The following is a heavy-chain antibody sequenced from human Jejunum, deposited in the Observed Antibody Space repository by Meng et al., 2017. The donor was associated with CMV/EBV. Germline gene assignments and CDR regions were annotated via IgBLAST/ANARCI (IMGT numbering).Heavy chain of an antibody. D-gene: IGHD2-2*01. CDR2: ISAYNGNT. CDR3: ARFYCSSTSCPHVLFDY. V-gene: IGHV1-18*01. Sequence: VQLVQSGAEVKKPGASAKVSCEASGFIFTSYAISWVRQAPGQGLQYMGWISAYNGNTNYAQELQGRVTMTTDTSTSTAYMELRSLRFDDTAVYYCARFYCSSTSCPHVLFDYWGQGTLVTVS. J-gene: IGHJ4*02. CDR1: GFIFTSYA.